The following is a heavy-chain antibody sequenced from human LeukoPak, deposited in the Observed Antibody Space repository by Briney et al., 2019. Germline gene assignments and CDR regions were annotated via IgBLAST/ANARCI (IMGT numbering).Heavy chain of an antibody. CDR3: ARDRLHQNY. CDR1: SGSISTSNYY. Sequence: SETLSLTCTVSSGSISTSNYYWSWIRQPPGKGLEWIGYIYYSGSTNYNPSLKSRVTISVDTSKNQFSLKLSSVTAADTAVYYCARDRLHQNYWGQGTLVTVSS. D-gene: IGHD4-11*01. J-gene: IGHJ4*02. CDR2: IYYSGST. V-gene: IGHV4-61*01.